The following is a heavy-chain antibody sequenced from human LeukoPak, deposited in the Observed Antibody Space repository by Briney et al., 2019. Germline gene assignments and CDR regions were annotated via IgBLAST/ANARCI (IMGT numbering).Heavy chain of an antibody. CDR2: IYHSGST. CDR3: ARGPVAPIHYDFWRRPFKTPFDP. D-gene: IGHD3-3*01. Sequence: SETLSLTCTVSGYSISSGYYWGWIRQPPGKGLEWIGSIYHSGSTYYNPSLKSRVTISVDRSKNQFSLKLSSVTAADTAVYYCARGPVAPIHYDFWRRPFKTPFDPWGQGTLVTVSS. V-gene: IGHV4-38-2*02. CDR1: GYSISSGYY. J-gene: IGHJ5*02.